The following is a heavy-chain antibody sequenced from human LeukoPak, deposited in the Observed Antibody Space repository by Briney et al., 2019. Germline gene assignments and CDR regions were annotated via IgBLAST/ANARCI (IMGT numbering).Heavy chain of an antibody. CDR2: ISSSSNTI. J-gene: IGHJ4*02. V-gene: IGHV3-48*01. CDR1: GFTFSGYS. D-gene: IGHD2-15*01. CDR3: ARDPEDIDY. Sequence: GGSLRLSCVASGFTFSGYSMNWVRQAPGKGLEWVSYISSSSNTIHYADSVKGRFTISRDNAKNSLYLQMNSLRAEDTAVYYCARDPEDIDYWGQGTLVTVSS.